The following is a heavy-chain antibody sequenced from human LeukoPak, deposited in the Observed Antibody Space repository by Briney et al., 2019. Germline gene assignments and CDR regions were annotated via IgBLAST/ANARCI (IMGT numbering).Heavy chain of an antibody. CDR1: GDSISSGTYY. V-gene: IGHV4-61*02. D-gene: IGHD3-16*01. CDR2: IYTTGST. J-gene: IGHJ6*03. Sequence: PSQTLSLTCTVSGDSISSGTYYWNWIRQPAGKGLEWIGRIYTTGSTNYNPSLKSRVTISVDTSKNQFSLKLTSVTAADTAVYYCARDFRGSSHYYYMDVWGKGTTVTVSS. CDR3: ARDFRGSSHYYYMDV.